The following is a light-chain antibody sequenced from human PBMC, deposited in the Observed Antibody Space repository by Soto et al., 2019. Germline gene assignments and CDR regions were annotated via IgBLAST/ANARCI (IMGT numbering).Light chain of an antibody. V-gene: IGKV3-15*01. J-gene: IGKJ1*01. CDR3: QHYKNWPPWT. CDR1: QSVSSN. CDR2: GAS. Sequence: EIVMTQSPATLSVSPGERATLSCRASQSVSSNLAWYQQKPGQAPKLLIYGASTRATGIPARFSGSGSGTEFYLTISSLQSEDFAVYYCQHYKNWPPWTFGRGPKVEIK.